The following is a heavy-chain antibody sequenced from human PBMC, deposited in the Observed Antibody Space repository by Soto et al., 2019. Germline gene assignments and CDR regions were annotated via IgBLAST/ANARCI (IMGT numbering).Heavy chain of an antibody. CDR1: GFTFSSYA. J-gene: IGHJ3*02. Sequence: QVQLVESGGGVVQPGRSLRLSCAASGFTFSSYAMHWVRQAPGKGLEWVAVTSYDGSNKYYADSVKGRFTLSSDNSKNTLYLQMNSLRAEDTAVYFCARPYTSGWDDAFDIWGQGTMVTVSS. CDR3: ARPYTSGWDDAFDI. D-gene: IGHD6-19*01. CDR2: TSYDGSNK. V-gene: IGHV3-30-3*01.